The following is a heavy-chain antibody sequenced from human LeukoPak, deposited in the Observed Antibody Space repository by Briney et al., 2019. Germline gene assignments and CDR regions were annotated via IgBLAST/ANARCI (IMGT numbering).Heavy chain of an antibody. Sequence: GGSLRLSCAASGFTFSTYAMNWVRQAPGKGLEWVSGISSSGGSTYYGDSARGRFTIPRDNSKNTLYLQMNTLRVEDTAVYYCARHAHYDFRSFYTNWFDPWGQGTLVTVSS. CDR1: GFTFSTYA. CDR3: ARHAHYDFRSFYTNWFDP. CDR2: ISSSGGST. D-gene: IGHD3-3*01. J-gene: IGHJ5*02. V-gene: IGHV3-23*01.